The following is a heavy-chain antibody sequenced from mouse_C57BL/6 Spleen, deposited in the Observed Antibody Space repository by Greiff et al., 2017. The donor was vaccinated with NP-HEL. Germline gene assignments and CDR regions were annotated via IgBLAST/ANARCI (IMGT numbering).Heavy chain of an antibody. J-gene: IGHJ1*03. CDR3: ARDSYWYFDV. CDR2: ISGGGGNT. Sequence: EVKLMESGGGLVKPGGSLKLSCAASGFTFSSYTMSWVRQTPEKRLEWVATISGGGGNTYYPDSVKGRFTISRDNAKNTLYLQMSSLRSEDTALYYCARDSYWYFDVWGTGTTVTVSS. CDR1: GFTFSSYT. V-gene: IGHV5-9*01.